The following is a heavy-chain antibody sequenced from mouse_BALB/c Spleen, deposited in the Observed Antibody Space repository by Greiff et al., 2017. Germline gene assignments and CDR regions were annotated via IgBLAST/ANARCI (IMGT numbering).Heavy chain of an antibody. CDR3: ARLGYGSSLAWFAY. Sequence: QVQLQQSGAELMKPGASVKISCKATGYTFSSYWIGWVKQRPGHGLEWIGEILPGSGSTNYNEKFKGKATFTADTSSNTAYMQLSSLTSEDSAVYYCARLGYGSSLAWFAYWGQGTLVTVSA. CDR1: GYTFSSYW. CDR2: ILPGSGST. V-gene: IGHV1-9*01. D-gene: IGHD1-1*01. J-gene: IGHJ3*01.